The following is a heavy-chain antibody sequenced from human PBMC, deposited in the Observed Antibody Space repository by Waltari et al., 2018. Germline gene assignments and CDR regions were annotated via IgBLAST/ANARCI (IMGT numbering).Heavy chain of an antibody. CDR2: IGSGGTTK. CDR1: GFTFRGYE. J-gene: IGHJ6*02. CDR3: ARDRERREVYATRYYYYGMDV. D-gene: IGHD2-8*01. Sequence: EEQLVESGGGLVQPGGSLRLPCAASGFTFRGYEMNWVRQVPGKGLEWVSYIGSGGTTKYYADSVKGRFTISRDNTKNLLFLHMNSLRAEDTAVYFCARDRERREVYATRYYYYGMDVWGQGTTVTVSS. V-gene: IGHV3-48*03.